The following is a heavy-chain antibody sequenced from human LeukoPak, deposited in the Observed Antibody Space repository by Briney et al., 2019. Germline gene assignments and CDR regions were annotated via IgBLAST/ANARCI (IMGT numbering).Heavy chain of an antibody. Sequence: SSGYYWGWIRQPPGKGLEWIGSIYSSGSTYYNPSLKSRVTISVDTAKNQFSLKLSSVTAADTAVYYCAGQLWLSQNDYWGQGTLVTVSS. CDR2: IYSSGST. V-gene: IGHV4-39*01. J-gene: IGHJ4*02. CDR1: SSGYY. CDR3: AGQLWLSQNDY. D-gene: IGHD3-10*01.